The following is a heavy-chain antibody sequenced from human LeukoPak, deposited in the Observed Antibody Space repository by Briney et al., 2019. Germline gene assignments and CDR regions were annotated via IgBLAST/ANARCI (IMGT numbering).Heavy chain of an antibody. CDR3: AREGPIAVAGYFDY. Sequence: GGSLRLSCAASGFTFDDYAMNWVRQAPGKGLEWVPLITGDAGRTYFADFVKGRFTISRDNSKNSLYLQMNSLKTEDTALYYCAREGPIAVAGYFDYWGQGSLVTVSS. CDR2: ITGDAGRT. CDR1: GFTFDDYA. D-gene: IGHD6-19*01. V-gene: IGHV3-43*02. J-gene: IGHJ4*02.